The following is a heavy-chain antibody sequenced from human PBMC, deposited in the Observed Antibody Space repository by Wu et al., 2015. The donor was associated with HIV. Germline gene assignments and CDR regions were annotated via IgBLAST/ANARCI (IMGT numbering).Heavy chain of an antibody. Sequence: QVQLVQSGAEVKKPGASVKVSCKASGYTFTSYDINWVRQATGQGLEWMGWMNPNSGNTGYAQKFQGRITMTRNTSISTAYMELNNLRSEDTAMYYCARGLRPWGLDTSGYYAYWGQGTLVTVSS. CDR2: MNPNSGNT. CDR1: GYTFTSYD. CDR3: ARGLRPWGLDTSGYYAY. J-gene: IGHJ4*02. V-gene: IGHV1-8*01. D-gene: IGHD3-22*01.